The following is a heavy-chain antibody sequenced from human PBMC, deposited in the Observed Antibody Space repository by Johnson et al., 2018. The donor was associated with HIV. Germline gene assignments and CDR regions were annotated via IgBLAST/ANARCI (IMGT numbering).Heavy chain of an antibody. V-gene: IGHV3-73*01. D-gene: IGHD1-26*01. CDR2: IRTKPNTYAT. Sequence: VRQASGKGLEWLGRIRTKPNTYATSYGASVQGRFSISRDDSKNTAYLQINSLKTDDTAVYYCSAYSIQVETTDKDDASDIWGQGTLVTVSS. CDR3: SAYSIQVETTDKDDASDI. J-gene: IGHJ3*02.